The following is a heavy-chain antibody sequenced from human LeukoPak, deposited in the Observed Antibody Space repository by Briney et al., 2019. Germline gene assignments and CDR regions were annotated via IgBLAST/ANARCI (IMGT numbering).Heavy chain of an antibody. CDR1: GFTFSDHY. V-gene: IGHV3-11*04. D-gene: IGHD2-2*02. J-gene: IGHJ5*02. Sequence: PGGSLRLSCAASGFTFSDHYMSWIRQAPGKGLEWVSYISSSGSTIYYADSVKGRFTISRDNAKNSLYLQMNSLRAEDTAVYYCARDLGVPAAIRWSWFDPWGQGTLVTVSS. CDR2: ISSSGSTI. CDR3: ARDLGVPAAIRWSWFDP.